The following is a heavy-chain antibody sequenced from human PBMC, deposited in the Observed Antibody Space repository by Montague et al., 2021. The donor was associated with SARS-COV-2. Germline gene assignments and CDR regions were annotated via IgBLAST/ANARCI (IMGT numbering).Heavy chain of an antibody. Sequence: SETLSLTCTVSGGSIGSRYWSWIRQPPGKGLEWIGYVNYSGSTNYNPSLKSRVTISVDTSKSRFSLKLKSVTSADTAVYYCARDSPNSSGYHVYFDLWGRGTLVTVSS. CDR2: VNYSGST. D-gene: IGHD3-22*01. CDR1: GGSIGSRY. CDR3: ARDSPNSSGYHVYFDL. V-gene: IGHV4-59*11. J-gene: IGHJ2*01.